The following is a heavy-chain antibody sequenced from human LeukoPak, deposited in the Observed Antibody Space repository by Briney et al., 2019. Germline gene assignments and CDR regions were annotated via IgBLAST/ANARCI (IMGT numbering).Heavy chain of an antibody. J-gene: IGHJ4*02. CDR1: GYTLTELS. CDR2: ISAYNGNT. Sequence: GASVKVSCKVSGYTLTELSMHWVRQAPGQGLEWMGWISAYNGNTNYAQKLQGRVTMTTDTSTSTAYMELRSLRSDDTAVYYCARGGSADYGDYGLFDYWGQGTLVTVSS. CDR3: ARGGSADYGDYGLFDY. D-gene: IGHD4-17*01. V-gene: IGHV1-18*01.